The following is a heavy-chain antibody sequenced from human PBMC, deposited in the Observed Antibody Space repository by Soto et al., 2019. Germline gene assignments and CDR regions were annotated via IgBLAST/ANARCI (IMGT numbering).Heavy chain of an antibody. CDR3: ATFRHPPERIAVPGTRCYYYYGMDV. J-gene: IGHJ6*02. Sequence: QVQLVQSGAEVKKPGSSVKVSCKASGGTFSSYAISWVRQAPGQGLEWMGGIIPIFGTANYAQKFQGRVTITADESKITAYMELSSLRSEDRGVYYCATFRHPPERIAVPGTRCYYYYGMDVWGQGTTVTVSS. CDR1: GGTFSSYA. D-gene: IGHD6-19*01. CDR2: IIPIFGTA. V-gene: IGHV1-69*01.